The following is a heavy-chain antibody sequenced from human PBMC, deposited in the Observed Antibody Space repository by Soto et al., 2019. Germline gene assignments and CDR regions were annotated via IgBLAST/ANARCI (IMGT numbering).Heavy chain of an antibody. CDR1: GFTFSSYW. V-gene: IGHV3-7*05. J-gene: IGHJ4*02. CDR3: ARVQSLAGEY. D-gene: IGHD2-15*01. CDR2: IKQDGNDK. Sequence: EVQLVESGGGLVQPGGSLRLSCAASGFTFSSYWMSWVSQVPGKGLEWVANIKQDGNDKYYEDSVKGRFTISRDNAKNSLYLQMNSLTAEDTAVYYCARVQSLAGEYSGQGTLVTVSS.